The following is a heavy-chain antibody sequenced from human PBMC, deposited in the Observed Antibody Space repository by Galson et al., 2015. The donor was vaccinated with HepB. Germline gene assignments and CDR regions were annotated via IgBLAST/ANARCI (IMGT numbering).Heavy chain of an antibody. J-gene: IGHJ4*02. V-gene: IGHV3-30*19. Sequence: SLRLSCAASGFTFSSYGMHWVRQAPGKGLEWVAVIWYDGSNKYYADSVKGRFTISRDNSKNTLYLQMNSLRAEDTAVYYCARAGYSSSWYPYWGQGTLVTVSS. D-gene: IGHD6-13*01. CDR1: GFTFSSYG. CDR3: ARAGYSSSWYPY. CDR2: IWYDGSNK.